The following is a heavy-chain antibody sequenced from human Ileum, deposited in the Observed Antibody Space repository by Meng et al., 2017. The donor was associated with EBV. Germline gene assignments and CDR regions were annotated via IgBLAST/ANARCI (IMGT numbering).Heavy chain of an antibody. V-gene: IGHV4-34*01. CDR1: GGFLHDYY. CDR2: IDQSGYT. Sequence: QLRLQQWGTGLLKTSETLSLTCAVDGGFLHDYYWPWLRQPPGKGLEWIGEIDQSGYTKFDPSLSSRATISRDTSNNQFSLRLNSVTAADTALYYCARYGRCNGNSFYCFDPWGQGTLVTVSS. J-gene: IGHJ5*02. D-gene: IGHD4-23*01. CDR3: ARYGRCNGNSFYCFDP.